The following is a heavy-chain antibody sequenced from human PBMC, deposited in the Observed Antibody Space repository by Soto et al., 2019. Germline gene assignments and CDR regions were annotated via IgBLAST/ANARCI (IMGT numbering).Heavy chain of an antibody. Sequence: GGSLRLSCAAFGFTLDKYTMGWVRQAPGKGLEWVAESFSSGGTQYADSVKGRFTISRDNSRSMVFLQMNGLGVEDTALYYCARDREPDGIWTFDSWGQGALVTVSS. D-gene: IGHD3-9*01. CDR1: GFTLDKYT. V-gene: IGHV3-53*01. J-gene: IGHJ4*02. CDR3: ARDREPDGIWTFDS. CDR2: SFSSGGT.